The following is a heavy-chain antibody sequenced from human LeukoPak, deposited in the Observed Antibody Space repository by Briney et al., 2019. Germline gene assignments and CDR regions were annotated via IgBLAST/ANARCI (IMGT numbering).Heavy chain of an antibody. V-gene: IGHV4-59*01. D-gene: IGHD3-10*02. CDR2: IYYSGST. CDR1: GGSISRYY. CDR3: AGVKMTRPDYV. J-gene: IGHJ4*02. Sequence: SETLSLTCTVSGGSISRYYWSWIRQPPGKGLEWIGYIYYSGSTNYNPSLKSRVTISVDTSKNQFSLKLSSVTAADTAVYYCAGVKMTRPDYVWSQGTLVTVSS.